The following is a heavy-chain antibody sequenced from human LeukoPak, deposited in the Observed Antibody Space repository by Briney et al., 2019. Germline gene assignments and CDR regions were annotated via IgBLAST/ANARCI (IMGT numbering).Heavy chain of an antibody. V-gene: IGHV4-34*01. CDR2: INHSGST. D-gene: IGHD2-21*01. Sequence: GSLRLSCAASGFTFSNSAMSWVRQPPGKGLEWIGEINHSGSTNYNPSLKSRVTISVDTSKNQFSLKLSSVTAADTAVYYCARCGAQRGWNYWGQGTLVTVSS. J-gene: IGHJ4*02. CDR3: ARCGAQRGWNY. CDR1: GFTFSNSA.